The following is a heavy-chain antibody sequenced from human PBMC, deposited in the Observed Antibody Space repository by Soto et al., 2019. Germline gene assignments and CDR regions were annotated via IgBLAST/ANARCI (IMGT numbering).Heavy chain of an antibody. Sequence: GGSLRLSCAASGFTFSRYSMNGVRQAPGKGLEWVSYISGSSNSIYYADSVKGRFTISRDNAKNSLHLQMNSLRAEDTAVYYCARHRRGSARPTYYYYGMDVWGQGTTVTVSS. V-gene: IGHV3-48*04. CDR3: ARHRRGSARPTYYYYGMDV. J-gene: IGHJ6*02. D-gene: IGHD6-6*01. CDR1: GFTFSRYS. CDR2: ISGSSNSI.